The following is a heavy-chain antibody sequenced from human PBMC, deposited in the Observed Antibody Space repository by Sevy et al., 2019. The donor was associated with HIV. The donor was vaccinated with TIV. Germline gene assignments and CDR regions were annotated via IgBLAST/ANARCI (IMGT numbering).Heavy chain of an antibody. CDR1: GGSISSYY. V-gene: IGHV4-4*07. J-gene: IGHJ3*02. D-gene: IGHD2-2*02. CDR3: AREYSSSTSCYTEDAFDI. Sequence: SETLSLTCTVSGGSISSYYWSWIRRPAGKGLEWIGRSYTSGSTNYNPSLKSRVTMSVDTSKNQFSLKLSSVTAADTAVYYCAREYSSSTSCYTEDAFDIWGQGTMVTVSS. CDR2: SYTSGST.